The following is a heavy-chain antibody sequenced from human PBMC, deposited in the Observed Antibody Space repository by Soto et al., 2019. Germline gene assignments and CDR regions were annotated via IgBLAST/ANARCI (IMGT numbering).Heavy chain of an antibody. CDR1: GFAFNTYG. V-gene: IGHV3-33*01. J-gene: IGHJ6*02. CDR2: IWYDGSNK. CDR3: ARDHDGSGGYSKYFGMDV. D-gene: IGHD3-10*01. Sequence: QVQLVESGGGVVQPGGSLRLSCAASGFAFNTYGMHWVRQAPVKGLEWVAIIWYDGSNKYYADSVKGRFTISRDNSKNTLXLQMDSLRADDTAVYYCARDHDGSGGYSKYFGMDVWGQGTTVTVSS.